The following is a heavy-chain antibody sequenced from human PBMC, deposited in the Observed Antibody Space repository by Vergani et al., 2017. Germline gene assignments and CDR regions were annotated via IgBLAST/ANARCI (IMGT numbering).Heavy chain of an antibody. Sequence: QVQLQESGPGLVKPSQTLSLTCTVSGGSISSGSYYWSWIRQPPGKGLEWIGYLYYSGSTYYNPSLKSRVTISVDTSKNQFSLKLSSVTAADTAVYYCARGPVLMDSSMIDAFDIWGQGTMVTVSS. V-gene: IGHV4-30-4*01. CDR1: GGSISSGSYY. CDR2: LYYSGST. CDR3: ARGPVLMDSSMIDAFDI. D-gene: IGHD3-22*01. J-gene: IGHJ3*02.